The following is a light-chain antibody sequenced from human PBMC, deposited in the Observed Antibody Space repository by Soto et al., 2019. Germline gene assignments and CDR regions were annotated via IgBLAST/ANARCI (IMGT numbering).Light chain of an antibody. J-gene: IGKJ1*01. CDR3: QQYNNWPRT. CDR2: GAS. V-gene: IGKV3-15*01. CDR1: QSVSSN. Sequence: EVVMTQSPDTLSVSPGEGATPSCRASQSVSSNLAWYQQKLGQAPRLLIYGASTRATGISARISGSGSGTEFTLTISSLQSEDFAIYYCQQYNNWPRTFGQGTKVDIK.